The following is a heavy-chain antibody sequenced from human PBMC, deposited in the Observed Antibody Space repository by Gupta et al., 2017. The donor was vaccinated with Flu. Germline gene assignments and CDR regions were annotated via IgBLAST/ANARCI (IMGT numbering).Heavy chain of an antibody. CDR3: ARDRLQQWPEGFDY. Sequence: QVQLQESGPGLVKPSQTLSLTCPVSGGSISSGSYYWSWIRQPAGKGLEWIGRIYTSGSTNYNPSLKSRVTISVDTSKNQFSLKLSSVTAADTAVYYCARDRLQQWPEGFDYWGQGTLVTVSS. D-gene: IGHD6-19*01. CDR2: IYTSGST. J-gene: IGHJ4*02. V-gene: IGHV4-61*02. CDR1: GGSISSGSYY.